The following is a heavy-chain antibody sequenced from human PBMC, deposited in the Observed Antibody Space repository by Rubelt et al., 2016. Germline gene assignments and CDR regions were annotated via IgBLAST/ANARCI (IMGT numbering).Heavy chain of an antibody. CDR2: IYYSGST. V-gene: IGHV4-39*07. Sequence: GPGLVKPSETLSLTCTVSGGSISSSSYYWGWIRQPPGKGLEWIGSIYYSGSTNYSPSLKSRVTMSVDTSKNQFSLKLRSVTAADTAVYYCARCSSSDCQGFDLWGRGTLVTVSS. CDR3: ARCSSSDCQGFDL. CDR1: GGSISSSSYY. J-gene: IGHJ2*01. D-gene: IGHD6-19*01.